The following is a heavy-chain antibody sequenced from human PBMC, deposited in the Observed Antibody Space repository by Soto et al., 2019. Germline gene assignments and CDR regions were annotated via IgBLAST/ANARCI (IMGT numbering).Heavy chain of an antibody. CDR1: GYSFAGYW. CDR2: IYPGDSDT. V-gene: IGHV5-51*01. J-gene: IGHJ6*02. D-gene: IGHD6-13*01. CDR3: ARHHGSPGSYFGLDV. Sequence: PXESLTISCKGSGYSFAGYWITLVRQKPGKGLEWMGIIYPGDSDTRYSPSFQGQVTISADKSIDTAYLQWRSLKASDTAVYYCARHHGSPGSYFGLDVWGQGTTVTVSS.